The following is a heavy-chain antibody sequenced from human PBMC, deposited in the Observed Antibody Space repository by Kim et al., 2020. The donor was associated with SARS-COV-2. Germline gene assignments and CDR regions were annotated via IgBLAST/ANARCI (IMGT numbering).Heavy chain of an antibody. CDR3: AKSEAIVPYYFDY. D-gene: IGHD1-26*01. J-gene: IGHJ4*02. Sequence: YAESVKGRFMISRDNSKNTLYLQMNSLRAEDTAIYYCAKSEAIVPYYFDYWGQGTLVTVSS. V-gene: IGHV3-23*01.